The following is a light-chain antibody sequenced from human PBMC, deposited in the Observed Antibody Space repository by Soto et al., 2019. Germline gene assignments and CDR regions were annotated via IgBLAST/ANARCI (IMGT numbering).Light chain of an antibody. CDR3: QNYNSGPRT. CDR2: TTS. V-gene: IGKV1-27*01. J-gene: IGKJ1*01. Sequence: DIQMTQSPSALSASVGDRVAITCRASQAINIYLAWYQHKPGKVPELLIYTTSTLQSGVPSRFSGSGSGTDFTLTISSLQPEDVGTYYCQNYNSGPRTFGQGTKVDI. CDR1: QAINIY.